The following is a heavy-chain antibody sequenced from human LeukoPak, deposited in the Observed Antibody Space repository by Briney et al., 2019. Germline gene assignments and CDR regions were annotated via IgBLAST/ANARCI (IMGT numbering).Heavy chain of an antibody. CDR3: ARESGSYGWFDP. V-gene: IGHV4-59*12. CDR1: GGSISDYY. Sequence: PSETLSLTFTVSGGSISDYYWTWIRQSPGTGLEWIGYMDYSGSTAYNPSLRSRVTISIDTSKNQFSLKLNSVTAADTAVYYCARESGSYGWFDPWGQGTLVTVSS. J-gene: IGHJ5*02. CDR2: MDYSGST. D-gene: IGHD1-26*01.